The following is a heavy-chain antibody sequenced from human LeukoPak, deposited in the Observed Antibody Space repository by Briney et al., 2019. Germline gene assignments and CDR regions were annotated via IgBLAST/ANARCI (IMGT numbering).Heavy chain of an antibody. CDR3: ARDLARCSSTSCYGYYYYGMDV. CDR2: ISSSGSTI. V-gene: IGHV3-48*03. J-gene: IGHJ6*04. D-gene: IGHD2-2*01. CDR1: GFTFSSYE. Sequence: GGSLRLSCAASGFTFSSYEMNWVRQTPGKGLEWVSYISSSGSTIYYTDPVKGRFTISRDNAKNSLYLQMNSLRAEDTAVYYCARDLARCSSTSCYGYYYYGMDVWGKGTTVTVSS.